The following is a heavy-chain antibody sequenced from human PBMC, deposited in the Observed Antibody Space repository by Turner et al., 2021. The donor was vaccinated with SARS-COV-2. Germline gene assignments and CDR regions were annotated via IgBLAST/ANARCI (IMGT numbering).Heavy chain of an antibody. CDR2: ISSSGSTI. Sequence: QVQLVESGGGLVKPGGSLRLSCAASGFTFSDYYMSWIRQAPGKGLEWVSYISSSGSTIYYADSVKGRFTISRDNAKNSLYLQMNSLRAEDTAVYYCARRATPPQSWIALWYFELWGRGTLVTVSS. CDR3: ARRATPPQSWIALWYFEL. CDR1: GFTFSDYY. J-gene: IGHJ2*01. V-gene: IGHV3-11*01. D-gene: IGHD5-12*01.